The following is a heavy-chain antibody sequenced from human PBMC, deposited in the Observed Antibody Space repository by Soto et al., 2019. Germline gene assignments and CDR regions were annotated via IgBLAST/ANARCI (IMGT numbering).Heavy chain of an antibody. CDR3: ARDRDYYYGSGSGNWFDP. Sequence: GASVKVSCKSSAYRFNNYFMHCVRQAPGQGLEWMGWISAYNGNTNYAQKLQDRVTMTTDTSTSTAYMELRSLRSDDTAVYYCARDRDYYYGSGSGNWFDPWGQGTLVTV. D-gene: IGHD3-10*01. CDR1: AYRFNNYF. CDR2: ISAYNGNT. J-gene: IGHJ5*02. V-gene: IGHV1-18*04.